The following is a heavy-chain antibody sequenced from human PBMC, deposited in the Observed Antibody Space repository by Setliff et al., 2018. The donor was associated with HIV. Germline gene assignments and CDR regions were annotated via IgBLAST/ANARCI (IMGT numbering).Heavy chain of an antibody. V-gene: IGHV1-2*02. CDR2: VNPNSGVT. J-gene: IGHJ5*02. CDR3: AALSLRTNSVYGIISTRFDP. CDR1: GYRFTDYY. Sequence: ASVKVSCKASGYRFTDYYMHWLRQAPGQGLEWMGWVNPNSGVTNYAQKIQGRITMTTDTSTSTVNMELRSLRSDDTAVYYCAALSLRTNSVYGIISTRFDPWGQGTLVTVSS. D-gene: IGHD2-8*01.